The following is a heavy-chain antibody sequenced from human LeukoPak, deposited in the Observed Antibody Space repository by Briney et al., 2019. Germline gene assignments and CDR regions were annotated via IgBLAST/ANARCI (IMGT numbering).Heavy chain of an antibody. J-gene: IGHJ1*01. Sequence: GGSLRLSCAASGFTFSDYYMSWIRQAPGKGLEWVSYISSSSSYTNYADSVKGRFTISRDNAKNSLYLQMDSLRAEDTAVYYCASAAYCSGGSCYRGFQHWGQGTLVTVSS. CDR2: ISSSSSYT. D-gene: IGHD2-15*01. V-gene: IGHV3-11*03. CDR3: ASAAYCSGGSCYRGFQH. CDR1: GFTFSDYY.